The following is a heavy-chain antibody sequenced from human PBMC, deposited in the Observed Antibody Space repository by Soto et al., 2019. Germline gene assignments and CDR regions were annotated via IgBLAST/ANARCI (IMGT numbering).Heavy chain of an antibody. CDR1: GFTFSSYA. CDR3: ASARRYCSSASCLSFYYYMDV. CDR2: ISSSGDTT. J-gene: IGHJ6*03. V-gene: IGHV3-23*01. D-gene: IGHD2-2*01. Sequence: GGSLRLSCAASGFTFSSYAMSWVRQAPGKGLEWVSFISSSGDTTYYVESVKGRFTISRDNAKNSLYLQMNSLTAEDTALYYCASARRYCSSASCLSFYYYMDVWGKGTTVTVSS.